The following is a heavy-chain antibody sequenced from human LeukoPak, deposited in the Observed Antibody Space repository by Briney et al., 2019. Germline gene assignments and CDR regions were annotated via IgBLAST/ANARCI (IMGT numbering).Heavy chain of an antibody. D-gene: IGHD1-26*01. V-gene: IGHV1-69*13. CDR2: IIPIFGTA. Sequence: GASVKVSCKASGGTFSSYAISWVRQAPGQGLEWMGGIIPIFGTANYARKFQGRVTITADESTSTAYMELSSLRSEDTAVYYCAGLGELLYYPWGQGTLVTVSS. CDR3: AGLGELLYYP. J-gene: IGHJ5*02. CDR1: GGTFSSYA.